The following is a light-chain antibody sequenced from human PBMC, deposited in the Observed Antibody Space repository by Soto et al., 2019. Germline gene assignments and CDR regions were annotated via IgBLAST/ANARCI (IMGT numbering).Light chain of an antibody. V-gene: IGKV3-15*01. CDR3: QQAGT. J-gene: IGKJ3*01. CDR2: GAS. Sequence: EIVMTQSPATLSVSPGERATLSCRASQSVSSNLAWYQQKPGQAPRLLIYGASTRATGIPARFSGSGSGTEFTLTISSLQSEDFAVYYCQQAGTFRPGTKVDIK. CDR1: QSVSSN.